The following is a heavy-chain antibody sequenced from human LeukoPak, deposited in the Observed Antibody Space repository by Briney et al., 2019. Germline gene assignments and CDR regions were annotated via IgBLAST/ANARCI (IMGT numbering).Heavy chain of an antibody. Sequence: PSETLSLTCTVSGGSISSYFWSWIRQPPGKGLEWIGYISYNGRTNYNPSLKSRVIISVDTSKSQFSLNLSSVTAADTAVYYCARDAYRGVTQFHPWGQGTLVTVSS. V-gene: IGHV4-59*01. CDR3: ARDAYRGVTQFHP. D-gene: IGHD3-10*01. CDR1: GGSISSYF. CDR2: ISYNGRT. J-gene: IGHJ5*02.